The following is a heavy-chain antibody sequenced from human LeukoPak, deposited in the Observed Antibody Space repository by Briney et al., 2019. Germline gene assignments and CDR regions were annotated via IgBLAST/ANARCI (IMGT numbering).Heavy chain of an antibody. CDR3: AKEGGAVPAAMNWFDP. V-gene: IGHV3-23*01. D-gene: IGHD2-2*01. CDR1: GFTFSSYA. CDR2: ISGSGGST. Sequence: PGGSLRLSCAASGFTFSSYAMSWVRQAPGKGLEWVSAISGSGGSTYYADSVKGRFTISRDNSKNTLYLQMNSLRAEDTAVYYCAKEGGAVPAAMNWFDPWGQGTLVTVSS. J-gene: IGHJ5*02.